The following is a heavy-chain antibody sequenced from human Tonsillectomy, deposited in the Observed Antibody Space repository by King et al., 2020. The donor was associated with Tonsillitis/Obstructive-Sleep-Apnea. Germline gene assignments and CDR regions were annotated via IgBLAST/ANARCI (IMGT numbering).Heavy chain of an antibody. J-gene: IGHJ3*02. CDR2: FSGSGGRT. D-gene: IGHD3-10*01. CDR3: AKEFLIRLRGVSGDAFDI. CDR1: GFTFSSYG. V-gene: IGHV3-23*04. Sequence: VQLVESGGGLVQPGGSLNLSCAASGFTFSSYGMTWVRQAPGTGLEWVSGFSGSGGRTYYADSVKGRFTISRDNAKNTLYRQMNSLRAEDTAVYYCAKEFLIRLRGVSGDAFDIWGQGTLVTVSS.